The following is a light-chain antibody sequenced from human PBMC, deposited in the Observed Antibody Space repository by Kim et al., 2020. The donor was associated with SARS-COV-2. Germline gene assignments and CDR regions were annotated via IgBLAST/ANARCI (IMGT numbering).Light chain of an antibody. CDR1: QNNNTW. V-gene: IGKV1-5*01. Sequence: ASVGDRVTITGRARQNNNTWLAWYQQNPGKAPNHLIGDASNVNSRVQSRISGSGSVTEFTSTINIQQTDDFATYYCQQYNSYSKTFGHGTK. CDR2: DAS. J-gene: IGKJ1*01. CDR3: QQYNSYSKT.